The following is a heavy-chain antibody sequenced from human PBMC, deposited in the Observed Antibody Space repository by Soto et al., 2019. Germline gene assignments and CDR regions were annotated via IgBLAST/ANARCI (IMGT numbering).Heavy chain of an antibody. Sequence: ASVKVSCKASGYKFNTFDIYWVRQATGHGLEWMGGMNPNSDNTGYAQELRGIVTMTRNTSNTTAYMELSSLTSDDTGVYYCAGGNFSYWGHGTLVTVSS. CDR2: MNPNSDNT. CDR3: AGGNFSY. CDR1: GYKFNTFD. V-gene: IGHV1-8*02. J-gene: IGHJ4*01.